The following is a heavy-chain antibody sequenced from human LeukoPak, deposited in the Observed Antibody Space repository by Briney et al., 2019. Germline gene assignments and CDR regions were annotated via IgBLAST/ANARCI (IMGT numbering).Heavy chain of an antibody. Sequence: GASVKVSCKASGYTFTSYDINWVRQATGQGLEWMGWMNPNSGNTGYAQKFQGRVTITRNTSTSTAYMELSSLRSEDTAVYYCARASRGDGYNLDNWFDPWGQGTLVTVSS. CDR2: MNPNSGNT. CDR1: GYTFTSYD. V-gene: IGHV1-8*03. CDR3: ARASRGDGYNLDNWFDP. J-gene: IGHJ5*02. D-gene: IGHD5-24*01.